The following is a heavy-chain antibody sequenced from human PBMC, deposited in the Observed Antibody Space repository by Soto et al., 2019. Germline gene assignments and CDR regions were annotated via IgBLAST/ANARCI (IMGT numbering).Heavy chain of an antibody. Sequence: PGGSLRLSCAASGFTVSSNYMSWVRQAPGKGLEWVSVIYSGGGTYYADSVKGRFTISRDNSKNTLYLQMNSLRAEDTAVYYCARDSGDYYYYYMDVWGKGTTVTVSS. V-gene: IGHV3-66*01. CDR1: GFTVSSNY. CDR3: ARDSGDYYYYYMDV. CDR2: IYSGGGT. D-gene: IGHD3-10*01. J-gene: IGHJ6*03.